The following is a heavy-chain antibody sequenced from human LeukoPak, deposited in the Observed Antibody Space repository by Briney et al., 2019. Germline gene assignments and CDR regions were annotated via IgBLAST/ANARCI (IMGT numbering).Heavy chain of an antibody. D-gene: IGHD5-24*01. CDR1: GGSFSGYY. CDR2: INHSGST. Sequence: SETLPLTCAVYGGSFSGYYWSWIRQPPGKGLEWIGEINHSGSTNYNPSLKSRVTISVDTSKNQFSLKLSSVTAADTAVYYCARTDGYNYWWYLDLWGRGTLVTVFS. J-gene: IGHJ2*01. CDR3: ARTDGYNYWWYLDL. V-gene: IGHV4-34*01.